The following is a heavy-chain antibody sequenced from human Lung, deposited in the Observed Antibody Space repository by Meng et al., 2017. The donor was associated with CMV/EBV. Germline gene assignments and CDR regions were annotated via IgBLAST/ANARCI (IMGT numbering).Heavy chain of an antibody. CDR3: AKPPAYYSS. Sequence: ESXKISWAASGFTFSSFAMSWVRQAPGRGLEWVSGVSSSGGTTSYADSVKGRFIISRDNSRNTVYLQMNSLRAEDTAIYYCAKPPAYYSSWGQGTLVTVSS. V-gene: IGHV3-23*01. J-gene: IGHJ5*02. CDR2: VSSSGGTT. D-gene: IGHD3-16*01. CDR1: GFTFSSFA.